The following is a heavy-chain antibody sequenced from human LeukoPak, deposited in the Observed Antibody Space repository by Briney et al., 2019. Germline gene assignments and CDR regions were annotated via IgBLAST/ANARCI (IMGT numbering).Heavy chain of an antibody. CDR1: GGSISSGDYY. CDR2: IYYSGST. Sequence: PSQTLSLTCTVSGGSISSGDYYWSWIRQPPGKGLEWIGYIYYSGSTYYNPSLKSRVTISVDTSKNQFSLKLSSVTAADTAVYYCARGSLDTAMVTEGFDYWGQGTLVTVSS. D-gene: IGHD5-18*01. V-gene: IGHV4-30-4*01. J-gene: IGHJ4*02. CDR3: ARGSLDTAMVTEGFDY.